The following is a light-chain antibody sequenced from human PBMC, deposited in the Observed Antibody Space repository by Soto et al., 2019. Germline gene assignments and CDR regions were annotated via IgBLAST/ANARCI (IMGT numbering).Light chain of an antibody. CDR1: RSVLYSSNNKNY. Sequence: DIVMTQSPDSLTVSLGERATINCTSSRSVLYSSNNKNYLTWYQQKPGQPPKLLIYWASTRESGVPDRFSGSGSGTDFSLTIGSLEAEDVAIYYCQQYYTTPRTFGQGTKLEI. V-gene: IGKV4-1*01. CDR3: QQYYTTPRT. J-gene: IGKJ2*01. CDR2: WAS.